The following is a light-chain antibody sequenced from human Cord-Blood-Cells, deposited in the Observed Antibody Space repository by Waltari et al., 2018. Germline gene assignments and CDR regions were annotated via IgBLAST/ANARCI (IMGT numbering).Light chain of an antibody. CDR3: QQYDSYPQIT. CDR1: QVISSY. CDR2: AAS. J-gene: IGKJ5*01. V-gene: IGKV1-8*01. Sequence: AIRMTQSPSSFSASTGDRVTITCRASQVISSYLAWYQQKPGKAPKLLIYAASTLQRGVPSRFSGSGSGTDFTLTISCLQSEDVATYYCQQYDSYPQITFGQGTRLEIK.